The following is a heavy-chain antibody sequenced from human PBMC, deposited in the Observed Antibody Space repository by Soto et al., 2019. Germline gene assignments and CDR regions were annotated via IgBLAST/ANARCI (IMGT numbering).Heavy chain of an antibody. J-gene: IGHJ6*02. CDR3: ARDYSPNGMDV. CDR2: IWYDGSNK. D-gene: IGHD4-4*01. Sequence: QVQLVESGGGVVQPGRSLRLSCAASGFTFSSYGMHWVRQAPGKGLEWVAVIWYDGSNKYYADSVKGRFTISRDNSKNTLYLQMNSLRAEDTAVYYCARDYSPNGMDVWGQGTTVTVS. V-gene: IGHV3-33*01. CDR1: GFTFSSYG.